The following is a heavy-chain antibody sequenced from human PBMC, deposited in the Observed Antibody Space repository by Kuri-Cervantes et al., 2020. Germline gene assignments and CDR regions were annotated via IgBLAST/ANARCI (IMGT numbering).Heavy chain of an antibody. CDR2: IYYSGNT. J-gene: IGHJ4*02. CDR3: ARGGTTVTDYYFDY. V-gene: IGHV4-39*07. D-gene: IGHD4-17*01. Sequence: SETLSLTCSVSGGSIRSSSHYWGWIRQPPGKGLEWIGTIYYSGNTYYNPSLQSRLTISVDTSKNQFSLKLSSVTAADTAVYYCARGGTTVTDYYFDYWGQGALVTVSS. CDR1: GGSIRSSSHY.